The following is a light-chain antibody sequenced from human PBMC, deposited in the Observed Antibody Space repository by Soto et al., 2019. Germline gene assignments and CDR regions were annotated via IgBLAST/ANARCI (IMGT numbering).Light chain of an antibody. V-gene: IGKV3-20*01. CDR1: QSISSNY. J-gene: IGKJ3*01. Sequence: EIVLTQSPGTLSLSPGERATLSCRASQSISSNYLAWYQHKPGQGPRLLIYAASSSATGIPDRFSGSGSGTDFTXXXSRLEPEDFALYYCQKYGSAFTFGPGTKVDIK. CDR3: QKYGSAFT. CDR2: AAS.